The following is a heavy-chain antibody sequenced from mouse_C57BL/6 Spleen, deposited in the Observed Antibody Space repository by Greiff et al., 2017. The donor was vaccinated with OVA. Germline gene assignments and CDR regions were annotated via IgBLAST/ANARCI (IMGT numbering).Heavy chain of an antibody. CDR3: ARRNDYDVDYAMDY. D-gene: IGHD2-4*01. CDR2: IHPNSGST. Sequence: QVQPQQPGAELVKPGASVKLSCKASGYTFTSYWMHWVKQRPGQGLEWIGMIHPNSGSTNYNEKFKSKATLTVDKSSSTAYMQLSSLTSEDSAVYYCARRNDYDVDYAMDYWGQGTSVTVSS. J-gene: IGHJ4*01. V-gene: IGHV1-64*01. CDR1: GYTFTSYW.